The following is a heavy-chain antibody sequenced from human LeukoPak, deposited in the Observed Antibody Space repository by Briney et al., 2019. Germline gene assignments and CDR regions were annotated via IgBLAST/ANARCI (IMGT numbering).Heavy chain of an antibody. V-gene: IGHV3-23*01. D-gene: IGHD3-10*01. Sequence: PGGSLRLSRAASGLTFSDYAMSWVRQAPGKGLEWVSGISGSGWYTYYADSVKGRFTISRDNSKNTLYLQMNTLRAEDTAVYYCAHIYYHGSESYGDFWGQGTLVTVSS. J-gene: IGHJ4*02. CDR3: AHIYYHGSESYGDF. CDR2: ISGSGWYT. CDR1: GLTFSDYA.